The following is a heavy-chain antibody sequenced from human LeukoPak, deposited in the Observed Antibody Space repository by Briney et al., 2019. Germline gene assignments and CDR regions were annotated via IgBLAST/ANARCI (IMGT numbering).Heavy chain of an antibody. V-gene: IGHV4-4*02. CDR3: AKEEQLLSFDY. CDR2: IYHSGST. Sequence: SETLSLTCAVSGGSISSSNWWSWVRQPPGKGLEWIGEIYHSGSTNYNPSLKSRVTISVDTSKNQFSLKLSSVTAADTAVYYCAKEEQLLSFDYWGQGTLVTVSS. J-gene: IGHJ4*02. CDR1: GGSISSSNW. D-gene: IGHD1-26*01.